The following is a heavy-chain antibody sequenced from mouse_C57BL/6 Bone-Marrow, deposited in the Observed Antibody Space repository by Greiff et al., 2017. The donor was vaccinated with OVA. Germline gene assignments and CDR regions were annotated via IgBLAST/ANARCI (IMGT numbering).Heavy chain of an antibody. CDR3: AADYYGRGWYFDV. Sequence: QVQLKESGPELVKPGASVKISCKASGYAFSSSWMNWVKQRPGKGLEWIGRIYPGDGDTNYNGKFKGKATLTADKSSSTAYMQLSSLTSEDSAVYFCAADYYGRGWYFDVWGTGTTVTVSS. V-gene: IGHV1-82*01. D-gene: IGHD1-1*01. J-gene: IGHJ1*03. CDR1: GYAFSSSW. CDR2: IYPGDGDT.